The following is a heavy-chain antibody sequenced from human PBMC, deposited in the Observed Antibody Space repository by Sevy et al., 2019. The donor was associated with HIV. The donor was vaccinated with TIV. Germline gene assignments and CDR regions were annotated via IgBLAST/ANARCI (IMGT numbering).Heavy chain of an antibody. Sequence: GGSLRLSCAASGFTFSSYAMSWVRQAPGKGLEWVSAISGSGGSTYYADSVKGRFTISRDNSKNTLYLQMNSLRAEDTGVYYCAKAGEIVGATTGYFDYWGQGTLVTVSS. CDR2: ISGSGGST. D-gene: IGHD1-26*01. CDR3: AKAGEIVGATTGYFDY. V-gene: IGHV3-23*01. J-gene: IGHJ4*02. CDR1: GFTFSSYA.